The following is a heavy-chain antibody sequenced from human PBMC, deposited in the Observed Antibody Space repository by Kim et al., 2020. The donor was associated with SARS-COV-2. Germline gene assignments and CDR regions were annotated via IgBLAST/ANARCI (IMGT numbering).Heavy chain of an antibody. Sequence: SETLSLTCAVYGGSFSGYYWSWIRQPPGKGLEWIGEINHSGSTNYNPSLKSRVTISVDTSKNQFSLKLSSVTAADTAVYYCARARYCSSTSCYGIAAAGTWNYYYYYGMDVWGQGTTVTVSS. V-gene: IGHV4-34*01. CDR2: INHSGST. CDR1: GGSFSGYY. D-gene: IGHD2-2*01. J-gene: IGHJ6*02. CDR3: ARARYCSSTSCYGIAAAGTWNYYYYYGMDV.